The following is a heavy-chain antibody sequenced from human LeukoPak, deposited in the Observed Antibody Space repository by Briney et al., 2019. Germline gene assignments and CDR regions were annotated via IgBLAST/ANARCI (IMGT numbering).Heavy chain of an antibody. D-gene: IGHD3-22*01. Sequence: PGGSLRLSCAASGFTFSSYAMHWVRQAPGKGLEYVSGISRNGLRTYYANSVKGRFTISRDNSKNTLYLQMGSLRAEDMAVYYCARDFDDSSGYAGDAFDIWGQGTRVTVSS. V-gene: IGHV3-64*01. J-gene: IGHJ3*02. CDR1: GFTFSSYA. CDR3: ARDFDDSSGYAGDAFDI. CDR2: ISRNGLRT.